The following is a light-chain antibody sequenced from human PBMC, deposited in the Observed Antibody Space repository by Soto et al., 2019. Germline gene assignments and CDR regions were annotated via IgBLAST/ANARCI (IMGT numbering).Light chain of an antibody. V-gene: IGKV1-27*01. CDR3: QTYTGAPWT. CDR1: KGISSY. Sequence: DIQLTQSPSSLSTSVGDRVTITCRASKGISSYLVWYQQKPGTVPKVLIFAASNLQTGVPSRFSGSGSGTDFTLTISSLQPEDVAAYYCQTYTGAPWTFGKGTKVEIK. CDR2: AAS. J-gene: IGKJ1*01.